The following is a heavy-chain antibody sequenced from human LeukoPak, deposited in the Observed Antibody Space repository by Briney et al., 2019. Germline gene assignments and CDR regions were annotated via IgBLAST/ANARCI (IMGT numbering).Heavy chain of an antibody. V-gene: IGHV3-21*01. J-gene: IGHJ4*02. CDR3: ARDQYHYCSGGSCYPGFDY. Sequence: PGGSLRLSCAASGFTFSSYSMNWVRQAPGKGLEWVSSISSSSSYIYYADSVKGQFTISRDNAKNSLYLQMNSLRAEDTAVYYCARDQYHYCSGGSCYPGFDYWGQGTLVTVSS. CDR1: GFTFSSYS. D-gene: IGHD2-15*01. CDR2: ISSSSSYI.